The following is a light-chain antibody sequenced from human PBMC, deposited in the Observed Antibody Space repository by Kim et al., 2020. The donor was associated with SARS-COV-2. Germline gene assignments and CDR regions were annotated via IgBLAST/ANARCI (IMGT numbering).Light chain of an antibody. CDR3: QQYNNWPQT. CDR2: GAS. Sequence: VSPGENATLSCRASQSVSSNLAWYQQKPGQAPRLLIYGASTRATGIPARFSGSGSGTEFTLTISSLQSEDFAVYYCQQYNNWPQTFGQGTKVDIK. J-gene: IGKJ1*01. CDR1: QSVSSN. V-gene: IGKV3-15*01.